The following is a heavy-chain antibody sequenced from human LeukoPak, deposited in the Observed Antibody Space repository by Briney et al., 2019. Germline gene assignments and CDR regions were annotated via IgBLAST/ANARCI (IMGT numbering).Heavy chain of an antibody. CDR2: IRYDGSNK. V-gene: IGHV3-30*02. CDR3: ANGLANYYDSSGSDAFDI. CDR1: GFTFSSYG. Sequence: GGSLRLSCAASGFTFSSYGMHWVRQAPGKGLEWVAFIRYDGSNKYYADSVKGRFTISRDNSKDTLYLQMNSLRAEDTAVYYCANGLANYYDSSGSDAFDIWGQGTMVTVSS. D-gene: IGHD3-22*01. J-gene: IGHJ3*02.